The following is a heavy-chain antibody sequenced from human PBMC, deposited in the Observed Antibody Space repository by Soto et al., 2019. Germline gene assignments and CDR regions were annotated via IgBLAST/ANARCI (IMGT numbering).Heavy chain of an antibody. CDR2: IYYSGST. V-gene: IGHV4-39*01. CDR1: GGSISSSSYY. D-gene: IGHD3-10*01. CDR3: ARLIPSMVRGVIRDY. Sequence: SETLSLTCTVSGGSISSSSYYWGWIRQPPGKGLEWIGSIYYSGSTYYNPSLKSRVTISVDTSKNQFSLKLSSVTAADTAVYYCARLIPSMVRGVIRDYWGQGTLVTVSS. J-gene: IGHJ4*02.